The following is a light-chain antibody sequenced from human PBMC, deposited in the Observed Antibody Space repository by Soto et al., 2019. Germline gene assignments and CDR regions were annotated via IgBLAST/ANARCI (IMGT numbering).Light chain of an antibody. Sequence: DIQMTQSPSSLSASVGDRVTITCRASQGIINFLAWYQQKPGKIPKLLIYAASTLQSGVPSRFSGSGSGTDFTLIISSLQPEDVATSYCQKYDSAPLTFGGGTKVEI. J-gene: IGKJ4*01. CDR2: AAS. CDR1: QGIINF. CDR3: QKYDSAPLT. V-gene: IGKV1-27*01.